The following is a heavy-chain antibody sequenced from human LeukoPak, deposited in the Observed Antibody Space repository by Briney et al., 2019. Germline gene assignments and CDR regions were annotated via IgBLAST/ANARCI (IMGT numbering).Heavy chain of an antibody. D-gene: IGHD3-9*01. V-gene: IGHV1-24*01. J-gene: IGHJ4*02. Sequence: ASVKVSCKVSGYSLIEVAMHWVRQAPGKGLEWVGSFDPEDGEDGETHDAQKFQGRVTMTEDASTDTAYMELTSLSSEDTALYYCAMTDRYAGRPFDYWGQGTLVTVSS. CDR2: FDPEDGEDGET. CDR3: AMTDRYAGRPFDY. CDR1: GYSLIEVA.